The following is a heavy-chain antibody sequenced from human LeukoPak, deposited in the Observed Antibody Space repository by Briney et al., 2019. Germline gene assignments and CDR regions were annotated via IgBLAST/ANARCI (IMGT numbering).Heavy chain of an antibody. CDR2: IYYSGST. Sequence: PSETLSLTCTVSGGSISSYYWSWIRQPPGKGLEWIGYIYYSGSTNYNPSLKSRVAISVDTSKNQFYLKLSSVTAADTAVYYCARLRAYGDLTGFDYWGQGTLVTVS. V-gene: IGHV4-59*08. CDR3: ARLRAYGDLTGFDY. D-gene: IGHD4-17*01. J-gene: IGHJ4*02. CDR1: GGSISSYY.